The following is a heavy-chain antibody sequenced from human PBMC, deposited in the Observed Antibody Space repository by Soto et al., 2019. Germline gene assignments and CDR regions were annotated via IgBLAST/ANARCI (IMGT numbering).Heavy chain of an antibody. J-gene: IGHJ5*02. CDR1: GGSFSGYY. Sequence: SETLSLTCAVYGGSFSGYYWSWIRQPPGKGLEWIGEINHSGSTNYNPSLKSRVPISVDQSKNQFSLKLGSVTAADTAVYYCARGGDIVVVVAATPWPTLNWFDPWGQGTLVTVSS. CDR2: INHSGST. V-gene: IGHV4-34*01. CDR3: ARGGDIVVVVAATPWPTLNWFDP. D-gene: IGHD2-15*01.